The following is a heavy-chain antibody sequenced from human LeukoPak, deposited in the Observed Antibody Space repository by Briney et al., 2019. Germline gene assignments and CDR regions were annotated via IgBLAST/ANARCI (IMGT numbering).Heavy chain of an antibody. CDR3: ARAAHGAFDY. D-gene: IGHD4/OR15-4a*01. Sequence: GESLKISCKGSGYSFTSHWIGWVRQMPGKGLEWMGIIYPDDSDTRYSPSFQGQVTISADKSISTAYLQWRSLKASDTAMFYCARAAHGAFDYWGQGTLVTVSP. V-gene: IGHV5-51*01. J-gene: IGHJ4*02. CDR1: GYSFTSHW. CDR2: IYPDDSDT.